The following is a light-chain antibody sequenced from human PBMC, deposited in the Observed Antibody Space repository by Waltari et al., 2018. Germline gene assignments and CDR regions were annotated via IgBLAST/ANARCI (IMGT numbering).Light chain of an antibody. CDR1: SDFNVGYFI. J-gene: IGLJ3*02. CDR2: YNSGSEK. CDR3: MFWPSNVWV. V-gene: IGLV5-37*01. Sequence: QPVLTQPPSSSASPGESARLTRTLPSDFNVGYFIIYCSQPRPGGPPRFLLYYNSGSEKAQGSGVPSRFAGSKDASANAVILLISGLQSEDEADYYCMFWPSNVWVFGGGTKLTVL.